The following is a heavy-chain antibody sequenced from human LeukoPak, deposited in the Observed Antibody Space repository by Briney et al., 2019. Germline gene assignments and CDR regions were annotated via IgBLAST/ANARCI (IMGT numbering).Heavy chain of an antibody. Sequence: PGGSLRLSCAASGFTFSGSAMHWVRQASGKGLEWVGRIRSKANSYATAYAASVKGRFTISRDDSKNTAYLQMNSLKTEDTAVYYCTSSQEYNWNDQSYYYYYMDVWGKGTTVTVSS. CDR1: GFTFSGSA. J-gene: IGHJ6*03. D-gene: IGHD1-1*01. CDR2: IRSKANSYAT. CDR3: TSSQEYNWNDQSYYYYYMDV. V-gene: IGHV3-73*01.